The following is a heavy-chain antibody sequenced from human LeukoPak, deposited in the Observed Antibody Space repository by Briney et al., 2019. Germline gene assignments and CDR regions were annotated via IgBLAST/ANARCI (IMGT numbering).Heavy chain of an antibody. CDR2: ISAYNGNT. CDR1: GYTFTSYG. J-gene: IGHJ4*02. CDR3: ARAHQAERQLTYFDY. Sequence: ASVKVSCKASGYTFTSYGISWVRQAPGQGLEWMGWISAYNGNTNYAQKLQGRVTMTTDTSTSTAYMELRSLRSDDTAVYYCARAHQAERQLTYFDYWGQGTLVTVSS. D-gene: IGHD6-13*01. V-gene: IGHV1-18*01.